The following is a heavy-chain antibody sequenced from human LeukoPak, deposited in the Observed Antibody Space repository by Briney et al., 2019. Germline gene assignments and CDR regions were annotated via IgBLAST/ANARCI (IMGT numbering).Heavy chain of an antibody. J-gene: IGHJ6*04. CDR3: AKDSWGTYYYGRDV. V-gene: IGHV3-43*02. Sequence: GGSLRLSCAASGFTFDDYAMHWVRQAPGKGLEWISLINGDGGSTYYADSVKGRFAISRDNSKNSLYLQMNSLRTEDTALYYCAKDSWGTYYYGRDVWGKGTTVTVSS. CDR2: INGDGGST. CDR1: GFTFDDYA. D-gene: IGHD3-16*01.